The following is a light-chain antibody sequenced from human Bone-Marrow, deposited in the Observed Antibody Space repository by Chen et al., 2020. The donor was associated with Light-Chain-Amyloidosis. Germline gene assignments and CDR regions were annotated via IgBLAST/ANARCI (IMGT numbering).Light chain of an antibody. V-gene: IGLV3-25*03. CDR3: QSADSSGTYEVI. CDR1: ALPTKY. J-gene: IGLJ2*01. Sequence: SYELTQPPSVSVSSGQTARITCSGDALPTKYDYWYQQKPGQAPVLVIHRDTERPSGISERFSGTSSGTTATLTISGVQTEDEADYHCQSADSSGTYEVIFGGGTKLTVL. CDR2: RDT.